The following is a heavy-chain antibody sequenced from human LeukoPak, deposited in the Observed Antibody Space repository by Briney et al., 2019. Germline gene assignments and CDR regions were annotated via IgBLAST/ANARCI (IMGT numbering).Heavy chain of an antibody. D-gene: IGHD3-10*01. CDR2: IYYSGST. V-gene: IGHV4-59*01. Sequence: SETLSLTCTVSGGSISSYYWSWIRQPPGKGLEWIGYIYYSGSTNYNPSLKSRVAISVDTSKNQFSLKLSSVTAADTAVYYCARGRSYYYGSGCYLSYHYYYGMDVWGEGTTVTVSS. J-gene: IGHJ6*04. CDR1: GGSISSYY. CDR3: ARGRSYYYGSGCYLSYHYYYGMDV.